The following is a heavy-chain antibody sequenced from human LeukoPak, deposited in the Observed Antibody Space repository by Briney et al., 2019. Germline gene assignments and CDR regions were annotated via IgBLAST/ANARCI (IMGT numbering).Heavy chain of an antibody. CDR3: ARASVYDSSGSFDS. CDR1: GFTFSSYA. CDR2: ISYDGSNK. Sequence: GGSLRLSCAASGFTFSSYAMHWVRQAPGKGLEWVAVISYDGSNKYYADSVKGRFTISRDNSKNTLYLQMSSLRAEDTTVYYCARASVYDSSGSFDSWGQGTLVTVSS. V-gene: IGHV3-30-3*01. D-gene: IGHD3-22*01. J-gene: IGHJ5*01.